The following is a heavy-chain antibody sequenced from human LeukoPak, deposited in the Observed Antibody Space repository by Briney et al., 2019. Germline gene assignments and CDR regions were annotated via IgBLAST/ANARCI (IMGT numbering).Heavy chain of an antibody. CDR1: GGSISSYY. V-gene: IGHV4-59*08. D-gene: IGHD5-18*01. Sequence: SETLSLTCTVSGGSISSYYWSWIRQPPGKGLEWIGYIYHTGSTSYNPSLKGRVTISVDTSKNQFSLRLSSVTAADTAVYSCARHKDAAMVTTFDFWGQGTLVTVSS. CDR2: IYHTGST. CDR3: ARHKDAAMVTTFDF. J-gene: IGHJ4*02.